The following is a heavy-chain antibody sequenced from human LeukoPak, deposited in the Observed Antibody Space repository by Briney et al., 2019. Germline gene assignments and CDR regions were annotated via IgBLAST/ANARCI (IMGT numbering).Heavy chain of an antibody. V-gene: IGHV1-18*01. Sequence: ASVKVSCKASGYTFTSYGISWVRQAPGQGLEWMGWISAYNGNTNYAQKLQGRVTMTTDTSTSTAYMELRSLRSDDTAVYYCARDLVGATNDYYYGMDVWGQGTLVTVSS. CDR3: ARDLVGATNDYYYGMDV. D-gene: IGHD1-26*01. CDR1: GYTFTSYG. J-gene: IGHJ6*02. CDR2: ISAYNGNT.